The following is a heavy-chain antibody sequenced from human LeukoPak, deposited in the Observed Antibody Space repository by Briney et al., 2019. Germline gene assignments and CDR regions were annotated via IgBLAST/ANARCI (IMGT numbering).Heavy chain of an antibody. CDR2: ISTYNGST. Sequence: VASVKVSCKASGYTFSNYAINWVRQAPGQGLEWMGWISTYNGSTNYAQKLQDRVTTTTDTSTSTAYMELSSLTSDDSAVYYCARGLRGDCTSTSCYAPYYYYMDVWGKGTTVTISS. CDR3: ARGLRGDCTSTSCYAPYYYYMDV. CDR1: GYTFSNYA. D-gene: IGHD2-2*01. J-gene: IGHJ6*03. V-gene: IGHV1-18*01.